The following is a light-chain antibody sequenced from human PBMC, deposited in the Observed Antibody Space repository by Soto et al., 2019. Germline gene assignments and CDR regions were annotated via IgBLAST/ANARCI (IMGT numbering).Light chain of an antibody. J-gene: IGKJ1*01. CDR2: DAS. V-gene: IGKV3-20*01. CDR3: QQYASSPQT. Sequence: PGVRATLSCRASQSVKSSYLAWSRQKPGQTPRLLIYDASTRATGIPDRFSGSGSGTDFTLTISGLEPEDFAVYSYQQYASSPQTFGQGTKVEF. CDR1: QSVKSSY.